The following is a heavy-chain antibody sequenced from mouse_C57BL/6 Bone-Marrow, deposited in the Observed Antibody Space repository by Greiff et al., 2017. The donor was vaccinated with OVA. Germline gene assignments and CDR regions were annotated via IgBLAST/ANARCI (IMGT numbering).Heavy chain of an antibody. J-gene: IGHJ3*01. D-gene: IGHD2-2*01. CDR3: ARHDYGYAWFAY. V-gene: IGHV5-15*04. CDR1: GFTFSDYG. CDR2: ISNLAYST. Sequence: EVMLVESGGGLVQPGGSLKLSCAASGFTFSDYGMAWVRQAPRKGPEWVAFISNLAYSTYYADTVTGRFTISRENAKNTLYLEMSSLRSEDTAIYYCARHDYGYAWFAYWGQGTLVTVSA.